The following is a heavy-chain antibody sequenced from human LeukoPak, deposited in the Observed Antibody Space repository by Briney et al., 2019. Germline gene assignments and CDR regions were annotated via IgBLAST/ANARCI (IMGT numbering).Heavy chain of an antibody. V-gene: IGHV4-38-2*01. CDR1: GYSISSGYY. J-gene: IGHJ4*02. Sequence: SETLSLTCAVSGYSISSGYYWGWIRQPPGKGLEWIGGIYHSGSTYYNPSLKSRVTISVDTSKNQFSLKLSSVTAADTAVYYCARTSAFDFEVVIIFGGYYFDYWGQGTLVTVSS. CDR2: IYHSGST. CDR3: ARTSAFDFEVVIIFGGYYFDY. D-gene: IGHD3-3*01.